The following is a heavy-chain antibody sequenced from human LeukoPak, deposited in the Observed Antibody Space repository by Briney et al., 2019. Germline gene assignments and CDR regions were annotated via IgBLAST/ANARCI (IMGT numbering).Heavy chain of an antibody. CDR3: ARDDFWSGYLRY. Sequence: GGSLRLSCAASGVTLSDYYMSWIRQAPGKGLEWVSYISSSGSTIYYADSVKGRFTISRDNAKNSLYLQMNSLRAEDTAVYYCARDDFWSGYLRYWGQGPLVTVSS. CDR1: GVTLSDYY. CDR2: ISSSGSTI. J-gene: IGHJ4*02. V-gene: IGHV3-11*01. D-gene: IGHD3-3*01.